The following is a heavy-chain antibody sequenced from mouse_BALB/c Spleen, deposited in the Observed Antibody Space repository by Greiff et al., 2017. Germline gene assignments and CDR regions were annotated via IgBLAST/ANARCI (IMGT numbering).Heavy chain of an antibody. CDR3: ARAGYYGSSPLFAY. CDR2: ISDGGSYT. J-gene: IGHJ3*01. V-gene: IGHV5-4*02. CDR1: GFTFSDYY. D-gene: IGHD1-1*01. Sequence: EVQLVESGGGLVKPGGSLKLSCAASGFTFSDYYMYWVRQTPEKRLEWVATISDGGSYTYYPDSVKGRFTISRDNAKNNLYLQMSSLKSEDTAMYYCARAGYYGSSPLFAYWGQGTLVTVSA.